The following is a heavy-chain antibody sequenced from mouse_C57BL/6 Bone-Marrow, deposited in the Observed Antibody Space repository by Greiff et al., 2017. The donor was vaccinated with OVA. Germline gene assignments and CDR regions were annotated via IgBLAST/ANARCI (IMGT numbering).Heavy chain of an antibody. D-gene: IGHD2-1*01. CDR3: AVYPYY. Sequence: VQLQQPGAELVKPGASVKLSCKASGYTFTRYWMQWVKQRPGQGLEWIGEIDPSDSYTNYNQKFKGKATLTVDTSSSTAYMQLSSLTSEDSAVYYCAVYPYYWGQGTTLTVSS. V-gene: IGHV1-50*01. CDR1: GYTFTRYW. CDR2: IDPSDSYT. J-gene: IGHJ2*01.